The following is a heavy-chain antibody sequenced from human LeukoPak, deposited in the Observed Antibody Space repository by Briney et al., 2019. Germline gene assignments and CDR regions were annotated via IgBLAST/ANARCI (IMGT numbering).Heavy chain of an antibody. CDR3: ARDAPRGYGSGSRDPDY. J-gene: IGHJ4*02. D-gene: IGHD3-10*01. CDR1: GGSISSSSYY. CDR2: IYYSGST. V-gene: IGHV4-39*07. Sequence: SETLSLTCTVSGGSISSSSYYWGWIRQPPGKGLEWIGSIYYSGSTYYNPSLKSRVTISVDTSKNQFSLRLSSVTAADTAVYYCARDAPRGYGSGSRDPDYWGQGTLVTVSS.